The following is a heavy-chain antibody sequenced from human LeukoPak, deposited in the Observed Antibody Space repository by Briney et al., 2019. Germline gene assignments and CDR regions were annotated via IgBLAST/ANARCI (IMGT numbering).Heavy chain of an antibody. D-gene: IGHD2-8*01. CDR1: GFTVSSNY. CDR3: AKVQQDCTNGVCYEYYLDY. J-gene: IGHJ4*02. Sequence: QTGGSLRLSCAASGFTVSSNYMSWVRQAPGKGLEWVSVIYSGGSTYYADSVKGRFTISRDNSKNTLYLQMNSLRAEDTAVYYCAKVQQDCTNGVCYEYYLDYWGQGTLVTVSS. V-gene: IGHV3-53*01. CDR2: IYSGGST.